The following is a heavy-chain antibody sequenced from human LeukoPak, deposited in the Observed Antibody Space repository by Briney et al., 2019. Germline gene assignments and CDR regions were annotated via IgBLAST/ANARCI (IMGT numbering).Heavy chain of an antibody. V-gene: IGHV1-69*06. D-gene: IGHD2-15*01. CDR3: ARGNGYCSGGSCYPAKYYYYYYGMDV. CDR1: GGTFSSYA. J-gene: IGHJ6*04. CDR2: IIPIFGTA. Sequence: ASVKVSCKASGGTFSSYAISWVRQAPGQGLEWMGGIIPIFGTANYAQKFQGRVTITADKSTSTAYMELSSLRSEDAAVYYCARGNGYCSGGSCYPAKYYYYYYGMDVWGKGTTVTVSS.